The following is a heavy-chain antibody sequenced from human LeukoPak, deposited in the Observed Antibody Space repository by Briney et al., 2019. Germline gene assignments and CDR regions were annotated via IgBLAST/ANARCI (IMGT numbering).Heavy chain of an antibody. D-gene: IGHD1-26*01. J-gene: IGHJ3*02. V-gene: IGHV1-69*04. CDR1: GGTFSSYA. CDR3: ARAFPSYDAFDI. Sequence: ASVKVSCKASGGTFSSYAISWVRQAPGQGLEWTGRIIPILGIANYAQKFQGRVTITTNESTSTAYMELSSLRSEDTAVYYCARAFPSYDAFDIWGQGTMVTVSS. CDR2: IIPILGIA.